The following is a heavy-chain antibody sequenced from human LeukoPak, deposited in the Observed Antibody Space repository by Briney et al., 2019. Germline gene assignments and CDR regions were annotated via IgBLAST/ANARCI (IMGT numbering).Heavy chain of an antibody. CDR3: AKALRQLAYYFDY. D-gene: IGHD6-13*01. V-gene: IGHV3-7*03. CDR1: GFTFSSYW. Sequence: GGSLRLSCAASGFTFSSYWMTWVRQAPGKGLEWVANIKEDGIEKHYVDSVKGRFTISRDNSKNTLYLQMNSLRVEDTAVYYCAKALRQLAYYFDYWGQGTLVTVSS. J-gene: IGHJ4*02. CDR2: IKEDGIEK.